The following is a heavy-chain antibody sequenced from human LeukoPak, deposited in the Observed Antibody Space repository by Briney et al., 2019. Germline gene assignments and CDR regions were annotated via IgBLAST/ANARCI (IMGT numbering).Heavy chain of an antibody. V-gene: IGHV3-74*01. J-gene: IGHJ4*02. D-gene: IGHD3-16*02. Sequence: GGSLRLSCAASGFTLSSHWMHWVRHAPGKGLVWVSRISPDGISTTYADSVKGRFTISRDSAKRTVYLQMNSLRAEDTAVYYCARGVGGDYRYTIDYWGQGTLVTASS. CDR2: ISPDGIST. CDR3: ARGVGGDYRYTIDY. CDR1: GFTLSSHW.